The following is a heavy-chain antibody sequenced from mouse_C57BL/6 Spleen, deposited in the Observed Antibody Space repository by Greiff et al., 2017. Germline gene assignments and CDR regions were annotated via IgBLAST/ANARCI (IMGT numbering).Heavy chain of an antibody. D-gene: IGHD3-3*01. CDR3: ARDAGTGAWFAY. CDR1: GFTFSSYA. V-gene: IGHV5-4*01. J-gene: IGHJ3*01. Sequence: EVKLVESGGGLVKPGGSLKLSCAASGFTFSSYAMSWVRQTPEKRLGWVATISDGGSYTYYPDNVKGQFTISRDNAKNNLYLQMSHLKSEDTAMYYWARDAGTGAWFAYWGQGTLVTVSA. CDR2: ISDGGSYT.